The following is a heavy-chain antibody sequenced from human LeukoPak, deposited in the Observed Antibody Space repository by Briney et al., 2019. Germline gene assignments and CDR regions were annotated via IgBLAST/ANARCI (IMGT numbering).Heavy chain of an antibody. CDR1: GATFSSYA. Sequence: SVKVSCKASGATFSSYAISWVRQAPGQGLEWMGGIIPIFGTANYAQKFQGRVTITTDESTSTAYMELSSLRSEDTAVYYCASSGSYHDAFDIWGQGTMVTVSS. CDR2: IIPIFGTA. V-gene: IGHV1-69*05. CDR3: ASSGSYHDAFDI. J-gene: IGHJ3*02. D-gene: IGHD1-26*01.